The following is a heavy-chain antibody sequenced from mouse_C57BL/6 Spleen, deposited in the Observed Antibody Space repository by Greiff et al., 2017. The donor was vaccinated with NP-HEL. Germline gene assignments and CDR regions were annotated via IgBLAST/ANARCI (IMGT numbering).Heavy chain of an antibody. J-gene: IGHJ4*01. D-gene: IGHD2-4*01. CDR2: IWSGGST. Sequence: VQLQQSGPGLVQPSQSLSITCTVSGFSLTSYGVHWVRQSPGKGLEWLGVIWSGGSTDYNAAFISRLSISKDNSQRQVFFKMNSLQADDTAIYYCARNFYDYDVRYAMDYWGQGTSVTVSS. CDR1: GFSLTSYG. V-gene: IGHV2-2*01. CDR3: ARNFYDYDVRYAMDY.